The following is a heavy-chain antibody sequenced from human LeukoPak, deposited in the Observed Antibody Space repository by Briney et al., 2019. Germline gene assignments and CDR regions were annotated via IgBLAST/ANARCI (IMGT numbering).Heavy chain of an antibody. CDR3: AMLHSATITADFDN. D-gene: IGHD1-14*01. J-gene: IGHJ4*02. Sequence: GGSLRLSCAASGFTFSGYAMSWVRQAPGKGLEWVSGISIGGDYTYYADSVQGRFTISRDNSKNTLFLQMSNLRAEDTAKYYCAMLHSATITADFDNWGQGSLVIVSS. CDR1: GFTFSGYA. V-gene: IGHV3-23*01. CDR2: ISIGGDYT.